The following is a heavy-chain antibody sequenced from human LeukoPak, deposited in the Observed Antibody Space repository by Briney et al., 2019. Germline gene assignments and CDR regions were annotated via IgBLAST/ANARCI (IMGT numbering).Heavy chain of an antibody. CDR1: GYTFNYYG. J-gene: IGHJ6*02. Sequence: ASGKFSCKASGYTFNYYGITWLRQAPGQGLEWMGWVSAYSGNTNYAQKFQGRVTMTADTFTTTAYMELRSLRYDDAAVYYCARWNYYGSGRDYYYGMDVWGQGTTVTVSS. CDR2: VSAYSGNT. D-gene: IGHD3-10*01. V-gene: IGHV1-18*01. CDR3: ARWNYYGSGRDYYYGMDV.